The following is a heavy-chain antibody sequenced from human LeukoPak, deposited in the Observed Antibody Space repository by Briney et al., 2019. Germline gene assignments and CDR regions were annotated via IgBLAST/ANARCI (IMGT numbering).Heavy chain of an antibody. V-gene: IGHV4-39*07. J-gene: IGHJ3*02. D-gene: IGHD1-26*01. CDR2: IYYSGST. CDR1: GGSISSYY. CDR3: ARPRVGATPFDAFDI. Sequence: SETLSLTCTVSGGSISSYYWSWIRQPPGKGLEWIGSIYYSGSTYYNPSLKSRVTISVDTSKNQFSLKLSSVTAADTAVYYCARPRVGATPFDAFDIWGQGTMVTVSS.